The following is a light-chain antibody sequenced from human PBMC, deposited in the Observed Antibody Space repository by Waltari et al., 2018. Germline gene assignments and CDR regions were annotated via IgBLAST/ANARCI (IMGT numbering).Light chain of an antibody. CDR3: QQSYSTLCT. Sequence: DIQMTQSPSSLSASVGDRVTITCRASQSISSYLNWYQQKPGKAPKLLIYAASSLQSGVPSRFSSSGSGTDFTLTISSLQPGGFATYYCQQSYSTLCTFGPGTKVDIK. J-gene: IGKJ3*01. V-gene: IGKV1-39*01. CDR1: QSISSY. CDR2: AAS.